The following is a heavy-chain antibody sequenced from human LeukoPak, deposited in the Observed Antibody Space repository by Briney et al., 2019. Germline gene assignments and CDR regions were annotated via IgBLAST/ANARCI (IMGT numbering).Heavy chain of an antibody. J-gene: IGHJ4*02. D-gene: IGHD3-22*01. CDR3: ALRITMIVVVRK. CDR2: ISGSGGST. Sequence: GGSLRLPCAASGFTFSSYAMSWVRQAPGKGVEWVSAISGSGGSTYYADSVKGRFTISRDNSKNTLYLQMNSLRAEDTAVYYCALRITMIVVVRKWGQGTLVTVSS. CDR1: GFTFSSYA. V-gene: IGHV3-23*01.